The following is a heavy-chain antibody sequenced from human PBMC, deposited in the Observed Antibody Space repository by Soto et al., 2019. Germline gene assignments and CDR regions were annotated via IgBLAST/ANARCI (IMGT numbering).Heavy chain of an antibody. J-gene: IGHJ4*02. D-gene: IGHD2-8*01. Sequence: GGSLRLSCAASGFTFSSYAMSWVRQAPGKGLEWVSAISGSGGSTYYADSVKGRFTISRDNSKNTLYLQMNSLRAEDTAVYYCARIPAAIVLMVYANFDYWGQGTLVTVSS. V-gene: IGHV3-23*01. CDR1: GFTFSSYA. CDR2: ISGSGGST. CDR3: ARIPAAIVLMVYANFDY.